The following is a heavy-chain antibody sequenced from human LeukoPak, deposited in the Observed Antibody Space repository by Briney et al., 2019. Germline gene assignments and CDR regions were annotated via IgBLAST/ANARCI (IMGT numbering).Heavy chain of an antibody. J-gene: IGHJ5*02. D-gene: IGHD1-26*01. V-gene: IGHV3-7*01. CDR2: IKQDGSEK. CDR1: GFTFSSYW. CDR3: AREIVEATTDWFDP. Sequence: PGGSLRLSCAASGFTFSSYWMSWVRQAPGKGLEWVANIKQDGSEKYYVDSVKGRFTISRDNAKNSLYLQMNSLRAEDTAVYYCAREIVEATTDWFDPWGQGTLVTVSS.